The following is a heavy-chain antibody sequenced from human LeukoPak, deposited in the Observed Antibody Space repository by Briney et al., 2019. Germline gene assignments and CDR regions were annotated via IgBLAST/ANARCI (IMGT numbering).Heavy chain of an antibody. Sequence: SVKVSCKASGGTFSSYAISWVRQAPGQGLEWMGRIIPIFGIANYAQKFQSRVTITADKSTSTAYMELSSLRSEDTAVYYCAREPESGAPDYWGQGTLVTVSS. V-gene: IGHV1-69*04. CDR3: AREPESGAPDY. CDR2: IIPIFGIA. J-gene: IGHJ4*02. D-gene: IGHD3-10*01. CDR1: GGTFSSYA.